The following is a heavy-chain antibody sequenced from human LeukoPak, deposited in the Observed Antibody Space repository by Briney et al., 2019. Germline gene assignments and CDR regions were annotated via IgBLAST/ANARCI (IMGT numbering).Heavy chain of an antibody. CDR2: FDPEDGET. D-gene: IGHD3-10*01. V-gene: IGHV1-24*01. CDR3: ATDLGSSITMVRGVIPFDY. Sequence: GASVKVPCKVSGYTLTELSMHWVRQAPGKGLEWMGGFDPEDGETIYAQKFQGRVTMTEDTSTDTAYMELSSLRSEDTAVYYCATDLGSSITMVRGVIPFDYWGQGTLVTVSS. J-gene: IGHJ4*02. CDR1: GYTLTELS.